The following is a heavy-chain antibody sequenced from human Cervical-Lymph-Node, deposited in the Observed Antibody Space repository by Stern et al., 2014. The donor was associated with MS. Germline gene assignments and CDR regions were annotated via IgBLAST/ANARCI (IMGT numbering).Heavy chain of an antibody. CDR3: ARGEGTTYEYYYGLDV. CDR2: ISTSGRS. V-gene: IGHV4-31*03. CDR1: GDSILNGGFY. D-gene: IGHD1-26*01. Sequence: VQLVESGPGLLKPSQTLSLTCTVSGDSILNGGFYWNWIRQHPGMRLEWIGYISTSGRSSYHPSLKSRIAISLDTSKSQFSLNLRSVSVADTAVYYCARGEGTTYEYYYGLDVWGQGTTVTVSS. J-gene: IGHJ6*02.